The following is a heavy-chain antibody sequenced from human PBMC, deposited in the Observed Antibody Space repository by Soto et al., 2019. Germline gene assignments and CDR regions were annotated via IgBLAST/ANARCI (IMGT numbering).Heavy chain of an antibody. V-gene: IGHV4-34*01. J-gene: IGHJ6*02. CDR1: GGSFSGYY. D-gene: IGHD2-2*03. CDR2: INHSGST. Sequence: PSETLPLTCAVYGGSFSGYYWSWIRQPPGKGLEWIGEINHSGSTNYNPSLKSRVTISADTSMNEFSLRLSSVTAADTAVYYCARLNGYCVSTGCHGYYGVDVWGQGTTVTVSS. CDR3: ARLNGYCVSTGCHGYYGVDV.